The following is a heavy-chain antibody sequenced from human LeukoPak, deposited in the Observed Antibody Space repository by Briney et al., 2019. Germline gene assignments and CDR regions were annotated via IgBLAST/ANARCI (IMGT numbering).Heavy chain of an antibody. CDR1: GFTFSSYS. J-gene: IGHJ6*03. V-gene: IGHV3-21*01. Sequence: PGGSLRLSCAASGFTFSSYSMNWVRQAPGKGLEWVSSIGSSSSYIYYADSVKGRFTISRDNVKNSLYLQMNSLRAEDTAVYYCARDGAWEVPAAMTYYYYYMDVWGKGTTVTVSS. CDR2: IGSSSSYI. D-gene: IGHD2-2*01. CDR3: ARDGAWEVPAAMTYYYYYMDV.